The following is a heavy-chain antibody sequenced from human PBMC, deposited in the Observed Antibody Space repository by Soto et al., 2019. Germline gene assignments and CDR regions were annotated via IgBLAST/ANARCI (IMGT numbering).Heavy chain of an antibody. CDR3: ARGGSDYYFDY. CDR1: GYTFTSYA. V-gene: IGHV1-3*03. Sequence: GASVKVSCKAAGYTFTSYAMHWVRQAPGQRLEWMGWINAGNGNTKYSQKFQGRFTISRDNSKNTLYLQMGSLRAEDMAVYYCARGGSDYYFDYWGQGTLVTVSS. CDR2: INAGNGNT. J-gene: IGHJ4*02. D-gene: IGHD2-21*02.